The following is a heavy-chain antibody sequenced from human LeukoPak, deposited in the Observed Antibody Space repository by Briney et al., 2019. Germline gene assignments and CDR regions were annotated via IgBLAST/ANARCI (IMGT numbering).Heavy chain of an antibody. CDR3: AKESGDYRPAPIPHY. CDR1: GFTFSSYG. J-gene: IGHJ4*02. CDR2: ISYDGSNK. D-gene: IGHD4-17*01. V-gene: IGHV3-30*18. Sequence: PGGSLRLSCAASGFTFSSYGMHWVRQAPGKGLEWVAVISYDGSNKYYADSVKGRFTISRDNSKNTLYLQMNSLRAEDTAVYYCAKESGDYRPAPIPHYWGQGTLVTVSS.